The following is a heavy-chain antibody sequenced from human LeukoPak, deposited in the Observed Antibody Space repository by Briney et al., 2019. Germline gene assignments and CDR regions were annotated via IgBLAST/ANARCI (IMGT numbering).Heavy chain of an antibody. D-gene: IGHD3-10*01. Sequence: GGSLRLSCAASGFTVSSNYMSWVRRAPGKGLEWVSVIYSGGSTYYADSVKGRFTISRDNSKDTLYLQMNSLRAEDTAVYYCARDAYQTYYYGSGSYRWGQGTLVTVSS. J-gene: IGHJ4*02. CDR2: IYSGGST. CDR1: GFTVSSNY. V-gene: IGHV3-66*01. CDR3: ARDAYQTYYYGSGSYR.